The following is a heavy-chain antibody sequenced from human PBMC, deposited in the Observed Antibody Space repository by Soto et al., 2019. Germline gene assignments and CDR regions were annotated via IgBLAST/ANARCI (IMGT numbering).Heavy chain of an antibody. CDR1: GSTFSDHY. CDR3: TGARMGSSRPSDY. V-gene: IGHV3-72*01. Sequence: VQLVESGGGLVQPEGSLRLSCAASGSTFSDHYMDWVRQAPGKGLEWVGRIKNKANSYTTEYAAPVKGRFIISREDSKILVFLQTNLLTTDATAVDYCTGARMGSSRPSDYGGQGTLITVSS. J-gene: IGHJ4*02. CDR2: IKNKANSYTT. D-gene: IGHD6-19*01.